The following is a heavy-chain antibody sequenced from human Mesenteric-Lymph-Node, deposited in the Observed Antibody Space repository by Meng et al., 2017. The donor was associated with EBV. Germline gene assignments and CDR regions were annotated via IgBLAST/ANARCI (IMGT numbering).Heavy chain of an antibody. CDR2: TGTS. Sequence: LPPQGSGPGLAKPSETLSLTCTISGGAISSDNWAWIRQPPGKGLEWIGDTGTSYYNPSLKNRVTISVDTSNQFSLKLSSVTAADTAVYYCARRLHYYGSLGSWGQGTLVTVSS. V-gene: IGHV4-39*01. D-gene: IGHD3-10*01. J-gene: IGHJ4*02. CDR1: GGAISSDN. CDR3: ARRLHYYGSLGS.